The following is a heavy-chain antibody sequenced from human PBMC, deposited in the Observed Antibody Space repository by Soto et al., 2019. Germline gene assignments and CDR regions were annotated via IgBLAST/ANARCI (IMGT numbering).Heavy chain of an antibody. J-gene: IGHJ6*02. V-gene: IGHV1-69*13. CDR1: GGTFSSYA. D-gene: IGHD4-4*01. Sequence: ASVKVSCKASGGTFSSYAISWVRQAPGQGLEWMGGIIPIFGTADYAQKFQGRVTITADESTSTAYMELSSLRSEDTAVYYCASLMTTVGYGYVMDFWGQGSTVTVSS. CDR3: ASLMTTVGYGYVMDF. CDR2: IIPIFGTA.